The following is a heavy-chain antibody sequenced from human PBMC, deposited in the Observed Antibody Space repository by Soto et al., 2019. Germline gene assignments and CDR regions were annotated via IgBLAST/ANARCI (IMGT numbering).Heavy chain of an antibody. V-gene: IGHV3-9*01. Sequence: PGGSLRLSCAGSGFTFDDNAMHWVRQAPEKGLEWVSGINWKSDIGYADSVKGRFTISRDNAENSLYLQMNSLGAEDTALYYCAISQDRGGRTTFIYWGQGTQVTVSS. J-gene: IGHJ4*02. CDR2: INWKSDI. D-gene: IGHD3-16*01. CDR1: GFTFDDNA. CDR3: AISQDRGGRTTFIY.